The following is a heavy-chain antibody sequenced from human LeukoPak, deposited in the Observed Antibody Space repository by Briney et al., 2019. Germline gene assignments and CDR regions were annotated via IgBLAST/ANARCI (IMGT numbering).Heavy chain of an antibody. CDR1: GSSLTELS. D-gene: IGHD5-18*01. Sequence: ASVKVSCTVSGSSLTELSLYSLRQAPGKGLEWMGGFDVIDAKTFYVQKFQGRVTMTEDSSTDTAYMELSSLRSDDTAFYYCAAGRPYSLLDYWGQGTLLTVSS. V-gene: IGHV1-24*01. J-gene: IGHJ4*02. CDR2: FDVIDAKT. CDR3: AAGRPYSLLDY.